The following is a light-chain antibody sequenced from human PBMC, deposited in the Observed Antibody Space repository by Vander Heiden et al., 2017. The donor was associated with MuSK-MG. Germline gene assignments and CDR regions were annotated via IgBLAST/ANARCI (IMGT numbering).Light chain of an antibody. Sequence: QSVLTQPPSVSGSPGQSVTISCTGTSSDVGSYNRVSWYQQPPGTAPKLLIFEVSNRPSGVPDRFSGSKSDNTASLTISGLQAEDEADYYCSSYSSINTLIFGGGTKLTVL. CDR2: EVS. J-gene: IGLJ2*01. CDR1: SSDVGSYNR. CDR3: SSYSSINTLI. V-gene: IGLV2-18*02.